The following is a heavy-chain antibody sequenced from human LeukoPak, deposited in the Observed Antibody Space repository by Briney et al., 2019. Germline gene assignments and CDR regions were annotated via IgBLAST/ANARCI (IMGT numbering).Heavy chain of an antibody. Sequence: PSETLSLTCTVSGGSISGYYWSWIRQPPGKGLEWIGEINHSGSTNYNPSLKSRVTITVDTSKNQFSLKLSSVTAADTAVYYCARGIAAAGPDYWGQGTLVTVSS. D-gene: IGHD6-13*01. CDR3: ARGIAAAGPDY. V-gene: IGHV4-34*01. CDR1: GGSISGYY. J-gene: IGHJ4*02. CDR2: INHSGST.